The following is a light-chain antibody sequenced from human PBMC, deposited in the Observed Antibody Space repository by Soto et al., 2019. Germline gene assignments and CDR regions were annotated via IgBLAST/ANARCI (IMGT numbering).Light chain of an antibody. CDR1: QSLLYSNGNNF. V-gene: IGKV2-28*01. J-gene: IGKJ2*01. CDR3: MQALQTPYT. CDR2: LGF. Sequence: DIVMTQSPLSLPVTPGEPASISCRSSQSLLYSNGNNFLDWYLQKPGQSPQLLIYLGFNRASGVPDRVSGSGAGTDFTLKISRVEAEDVGVYYCMQALQTPYTFGQGTKLEIK.